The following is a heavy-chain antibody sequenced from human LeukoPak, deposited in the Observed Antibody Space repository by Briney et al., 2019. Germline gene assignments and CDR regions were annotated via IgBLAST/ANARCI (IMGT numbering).Heavy chain of an antibody. J-gene: IGHJ4*02. CDR2: ISGSGGST. D-gene: IGHD1-26*01. Sequence: PGGSLRLSCAASGFTFSSYAMSWVRQAPGKGLEWVSAISGSGGSTYYADSVKRRFTISRDNSKNTLYLQMNSLRAEDTAVYYCAKVPLPWVGATEKDIKTRLDYWGQGPLATVPS. CDR1: GFTFSSYA. V-gene: IGHV3-23*01. CDR3: AKVPLPWVGATEKDIKTRLDY.